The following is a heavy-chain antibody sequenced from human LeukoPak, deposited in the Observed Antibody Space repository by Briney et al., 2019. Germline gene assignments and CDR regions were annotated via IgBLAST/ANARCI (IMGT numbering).Heavy chain of an antibody. CDR2: ISSSSSYI. CDR1: GFTFSSYS. D-gene: IGHD3-22*01. J-gene: IGHJ4*02. V-gene: IGHV3-21*01. CDR3: ARDLKYYDSSGFDY. Sequence: GGSLRLSCATSGFTFSSYSMNWVRQAPGKGLEWVSCISSSSSYIYYTDSVKGRFTISRDNAKNSLTLQMNSLRAEDTAVYYCARDLKYYDSSGFDYWGQGTLVSVSS.